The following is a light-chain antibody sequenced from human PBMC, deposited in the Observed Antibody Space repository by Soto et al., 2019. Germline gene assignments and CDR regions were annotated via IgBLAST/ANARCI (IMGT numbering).Light chain of an antibody. V-gene: IGKV3-11*01. CDR2: DAS. CDR1: QEISNR. CDR3: QQRSKMPLT. Sequence: EIVLTQSPATLSASPGERATLSCRASQEISNRLAWYQQKPGQAPRLLIYDASNRATGIPARFSGTGSETDFTLTISSLEPEDFAIYYCQQRSKMPLTFGHGTKVDIK. J-gene: IGKJ1*01.